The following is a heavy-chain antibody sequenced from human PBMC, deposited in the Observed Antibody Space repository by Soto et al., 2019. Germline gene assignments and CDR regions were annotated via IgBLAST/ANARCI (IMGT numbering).Heavy chain of an antibody. Sequence: QVQLVQSGAEVKKPGASVKVSCKASGYTFTSYGINWVRQAPGQGREWMGWISAYNGHTDYAQKLQGRITMTTDTSTSTAYMELRSLRSDDTAVFYCARDRGFDFGRDNYFYYYGMDVWGQGTTVTVSS. CDR2: ISAYNGHT. J-gene: IGHJ6*02. D-gene: IGHD3-10*01. CDR1: GYTFTSYG. V-gene: IGHV1-18*01. CDR3: ARDRGFDFGRDNYFYYYGMDV.